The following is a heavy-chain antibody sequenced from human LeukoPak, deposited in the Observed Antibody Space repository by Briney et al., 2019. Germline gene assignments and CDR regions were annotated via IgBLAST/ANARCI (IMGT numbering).Heavy chain of an antibody. Sequence: GGSLILSCAASGFTFSSYGMHWVRQAPGKGLEWVAVISYDGSNKYYADSVKGRFTISRDNSKNTLYLQMNSLRAEDTAVYYCARGGYGKTRYFDYWGQGTLVTVSS. D-gene: IGHD5-12*01. CDR2: ISYDGSNK. CDR3: ARGGYGKTRYFDY. CDR1: GFTFSSYG. J-gene: IGHJ4*02. V-gene: IGHV3-30*03.